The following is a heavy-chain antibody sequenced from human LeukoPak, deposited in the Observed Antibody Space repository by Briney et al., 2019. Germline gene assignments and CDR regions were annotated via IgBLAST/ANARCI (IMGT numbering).Heavy chain of an antibody. V-gene: IGHV4-39*07. CDR1: GGSISSSSYY. CDR2: IYYSGST. D-gene: IGHD6-6*01. Sequence: SETLSLTCTVSGGSISSSSYYWGWIRQPPGTGLEWIGSIYYSGSTYYNPSLKSRVTISVDTSKNQFSLKLSSVTAADTAVYYCTRDRTGSYSSSFGYWGQGTLVTVSS. CDR3: TRDRTGSYSSSFGY. J-gene: IGHJ4*02.